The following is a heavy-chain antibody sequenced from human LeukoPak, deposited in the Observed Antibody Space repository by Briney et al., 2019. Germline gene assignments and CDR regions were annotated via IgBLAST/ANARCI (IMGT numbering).Heavy chain of an antibody. J-gene: IGHJ4*02. V-gene: IGHV1-69*13. D-gene: IGHD6-19*01. CDR3: ARVRYSSGWTFYYFDY. CDR2: IIPIFGTA. CDR1: GGTFSSYA. Sequence: ASVKVSCKASGGTFSSYAISWVRQAPGQGLEWMGGIIPIFGTANYAQKFQGRVTITADESTSTAYMELSSLRSEDTAVYYCARVRYSSGWTFYYFDYWGQGTLVTVSS.